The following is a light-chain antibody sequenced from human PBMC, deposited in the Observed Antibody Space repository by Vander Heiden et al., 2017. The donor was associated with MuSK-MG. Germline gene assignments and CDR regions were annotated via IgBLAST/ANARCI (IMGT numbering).Light chain of an antibody. CDR3: QQYHSYPWT. J-gene: IGKJ1*01. V-gene: IGKV1-5*03. CDR1: QSISSW. CDR2: KAS. Sequence: DIQMTQSPSALSASVGDRVTITCRAGQSISSWLAWYQLKPGKAPKLLMYKASHLERGVPSRFSGTGSGTEFTLTVSSLQPDDFATYWCQQYHSYPWTFGQGTKVEVK.